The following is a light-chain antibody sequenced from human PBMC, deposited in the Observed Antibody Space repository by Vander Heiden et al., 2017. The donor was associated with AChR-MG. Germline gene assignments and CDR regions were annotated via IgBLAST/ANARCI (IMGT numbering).Light chain of an antibody. CDR1: QSISTY. V-gene: IGKV1-39*01. CDR3: QQTFNAGCT. Sequence: QMTQSPSHLSASVGDTVTITCRASQSISTYLNWYQQKPGKAPNLLIYAASTLQSGVPSRFRGSGSGTEFTLTISGLQPEYFATCFCQQTFNAGCTFGPGTTV. J-gene: IGKJ1*01. CDR2: AAS.